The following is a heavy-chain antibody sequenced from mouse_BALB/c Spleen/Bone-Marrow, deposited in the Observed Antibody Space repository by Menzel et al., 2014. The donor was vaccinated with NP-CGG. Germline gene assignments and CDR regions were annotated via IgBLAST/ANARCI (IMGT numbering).Heavy chain of an antibody. CDR1: GYSITSGYY. CDR3: ARGGPYDYDYAMDY. J-gene: IGHJ4*01. D-gene: IGHD2-4*01. CDR2: ISYDGSN. V-gene: IGHV3-6*02. Sequence: EVQLQESGPGLVKPSQSLSLTCSVTGYSITSGYYWNWIRQFPGNKLEWMGYISYDGSNNYNPSLKNRISITRGTSKYQFFLKLNSVTTEDTATYYCARGGPYDYDYAMDYWGQGTSVTVSS.